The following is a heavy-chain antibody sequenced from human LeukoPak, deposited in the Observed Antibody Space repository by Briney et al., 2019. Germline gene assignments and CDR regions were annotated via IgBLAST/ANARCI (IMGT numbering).Heavy chain of an antibody. V-gene: IGHV1-24*01. D-gene: IGHD3-22*01. CDR1: GYTLTELS. J-gene: IGHJ4*02. CDR2: FDPEDGET. Sequence: VASVKVSCKVSGYTLTELSMHWVRQAPGKGLEWMGGFDPEDGETIYAQKFQGRVTMTEDTSTDTAYMELSSLRSEDTAVYYCATVSGYYDSSGYYFNIWGQGTLVTVSS. CDR3: ATVSGYYDSSGYYFNI.